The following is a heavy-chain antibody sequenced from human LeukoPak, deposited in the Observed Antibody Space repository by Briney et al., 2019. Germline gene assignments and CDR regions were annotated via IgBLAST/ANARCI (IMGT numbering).Heavy chain of an antibody. CDR3: ARGYCGGAYCRGGY. D-gene: IGHD2-21*01. Sequence: PGGSLRLSCTASGFTFSSFAMHWVRQAPGKGLEWVALISYDGRNKYYADSVKGRFTISRDNSKDTLYPQMNSLTADDSAVFYCARGYCGGAYCRGGYWGPGTLVTVSS. J-gene: IGHJ4*02. V-gene: IGHV3-30*04. CDR2: ISYDGRNK. CDR1: GFTFSSFA.